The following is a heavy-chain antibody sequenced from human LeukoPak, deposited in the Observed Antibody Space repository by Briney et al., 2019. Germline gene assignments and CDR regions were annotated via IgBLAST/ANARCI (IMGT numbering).Heavy chain of an antibody. CDR1: GYTLTNYF. Sequence: ASVKVSCKASGYTLTNYFIHWVRQAPGQGLEWMGIINPTSGSTTYAQKFQGRVTMTRDTSTTTVYMELSSLRSEDTAVYHCARESVRITSSGRGAFGIWGQGTMVTVSS. D-gene: IGHD3-10*01. CDR3: ARESVRITSSGRGAFGI. V-gene: IGHV1-46*01. CDR2: INPTSGST. J-gene: IGHJ3*02.